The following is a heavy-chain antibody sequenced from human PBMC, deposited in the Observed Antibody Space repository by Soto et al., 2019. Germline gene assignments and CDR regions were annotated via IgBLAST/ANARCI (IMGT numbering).Heavy chain of an antibody. CDR1: GFTFNSYG. CDR3: ARSHNWNYVGLDY. V-gene: IGHV3-33*01. D-gene: IGHD1-7*01. Sequence: GGSLRLSCAASGFTFNSYGMHWVRQAPGKGLGWVAVIWYDGSNKYYADSVKGRFTISRDNSKNTLYLQMNSLRADDTAVYYCARSHNWNYVGLDYWGQGTLVTVSS. J-gene: IGHJ4*02. CDR2: IWYDGSNK.